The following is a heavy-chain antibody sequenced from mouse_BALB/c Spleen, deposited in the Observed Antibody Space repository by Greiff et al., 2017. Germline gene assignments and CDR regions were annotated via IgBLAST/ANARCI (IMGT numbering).Heavy chain of an antibody. CDR3: ARDYGSSPFDY. Sequence: VKLVESGAELVRPGVSVKISCKGSGYTFTDYAMHWVKQSHAKSLEWIGVISTYYGDASYNQKFKGKATMTVDKSSSTAYMELARLTSEDSAIYYCARDYGSSPFDYWGQGTTLTVSS. CDR1: GYTFTDYA. D-gene: IGHD1-1*01. V-gene: IGHV1S137*01. CDR2: ISTYYGDA. J-gene: IGHJ2*01.